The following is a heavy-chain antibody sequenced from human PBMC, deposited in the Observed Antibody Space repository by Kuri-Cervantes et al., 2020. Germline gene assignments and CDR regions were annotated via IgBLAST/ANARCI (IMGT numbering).Heavy chain of an antibody. D-gene: IGHD1-14*01. CDR2: INHSGST. CDR1: GGSFSGYH. J-gene: IGHJ2*01. CDR3: ARDNGNWYFDL. Sequence: SQTLSLTCAVYGGSFSGYHWSWIRQPPGKGLEWIGEINHSGSTNYNPSLKSRVTISVDTSKNQFSLKLSSVTAADTAVYYCARDNGNWYFDLWGRGTLVTVSS. V-gene: IGHV4-34*01.